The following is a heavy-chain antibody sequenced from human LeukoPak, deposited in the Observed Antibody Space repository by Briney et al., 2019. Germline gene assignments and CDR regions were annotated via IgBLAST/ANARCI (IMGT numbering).Heavy chain of an antibody. J-gene: IGHJ4*02. CDR1: GGTFSSYA. CDR2: IIPIFGTA. Sequence: GASVKVSCKASGGTFSSYAISWVRQAPGQGLEWMGGIIPIFGTANYAQKFQGRVTITADKSTSTAYMELSSLRSEDTAVYYCARVYCSGGSCYRRSLELPHFDYWGQGTLVTVSS. D-gene: IGHD2-15*01. V-gene: IGHV1-69*06. CDR3: ARVYCSGGSCYRRSLELPHFDY.